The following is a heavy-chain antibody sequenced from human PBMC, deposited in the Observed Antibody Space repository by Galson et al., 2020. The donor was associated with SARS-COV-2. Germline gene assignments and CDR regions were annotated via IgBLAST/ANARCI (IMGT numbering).Heavy chain of an antibody. CDR3: ARFDGSGREYFQQ. CDR2: MNPNSGNT. D-gene: IGHD3-10*01. V-gene: IGHV1-8*01. J-gene: IGHJ1*01. CDR1: GYTFSSYD. Sequence: GESLKISCKASGYTFSSYDINWVRQATGQGLEWMGWMNPNSGNTGYAQKFQGRVTMTRNRSTGTAYMELNSLRSEDTAMYYCARFDGSGREYFQQWGQGTLVTVSS.